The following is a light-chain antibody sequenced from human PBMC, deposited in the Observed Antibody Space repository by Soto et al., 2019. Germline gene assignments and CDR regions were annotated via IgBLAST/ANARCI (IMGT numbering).Light chain of an antibody. CDR2: WAS. CDR1: QSVSYTSNSKNL. J-gene: IGKJ2*01. V-gene: IGKV4-1*01. CDR3: HQYCNTPYT. Sequence: DIVMTQSPDSLAVSLGERATINCKSSQSVSYTSNSKNLLAWYQQKPGQPPKLLIYWASTRESGVPDRFSGSGSGTDFTLTISSLQAEDVAVYYCHQYCNTPYTFGQGTKLVIK.